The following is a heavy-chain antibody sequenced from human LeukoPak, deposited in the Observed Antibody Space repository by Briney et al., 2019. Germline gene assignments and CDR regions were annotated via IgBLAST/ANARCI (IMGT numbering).Heavy chain of an antibody. J-gene: IGHJ4*02. D-gene: IGHD6-13*01. CDR1: GFTFSSYA. V-gene: IGHV3-23*01. CDR3: TRRSSAAGRQYFDY. CDR2: ISGSGGST. Sequence: GGSLRLSCAASGFTFSSYAMSWVRQAPGKGLEWVSAISGSGGSTYYADSVKGRFTISRDDSENTLYLQMNSLKTEDTAVYYCTRRSSAAGRQYFDYWGQGTLVTVSS.